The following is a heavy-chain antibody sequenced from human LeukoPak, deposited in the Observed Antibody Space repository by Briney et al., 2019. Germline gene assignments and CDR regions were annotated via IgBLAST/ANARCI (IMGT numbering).Heavy chain of an antibody. J-gene: IGHJ4*02. V-gene: IGHV3-66*01. Sequence: GGSLRLSCATSGFTVSSNYMSWVRQAPGKGLEWVSVIYSGGDTYYADSGKGRFTISRDNSKNMIYLEMSSLKAEDTAVYYSAKERTLEIAAPATIFDHWGQGTLVTVSS. D-gene: IGHD6-25*01. CDR2: IYSGGDT. CDR3: AKERTLEIAAPATIFDH. CDR1: GFTVSSNY.